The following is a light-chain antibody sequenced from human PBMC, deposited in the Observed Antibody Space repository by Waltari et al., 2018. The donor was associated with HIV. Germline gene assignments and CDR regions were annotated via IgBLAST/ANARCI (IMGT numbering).Light chain of an antibody. CDR3: APWDDGLKGPA. J-gene: IGLJ3*02. CDR1: SFNIGTNP. CDR2: ADN. Sequence: QSLVIQPPSVSGTPGQGVTVSCSGTSFNIGTNPVTWYQQFPGTAPKLLIYADNRRPSGVPDRFSGSRSGTSASLAISGLQPEDEAVYYCAPWDDGLKGPAFGGGTKVTVL. V-gene: IGLV1-44*01.